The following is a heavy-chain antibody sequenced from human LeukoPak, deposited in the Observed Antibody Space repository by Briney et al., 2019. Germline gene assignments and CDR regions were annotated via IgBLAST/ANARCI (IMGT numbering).Heavy chain of an antibody. D-gene: IGHD3-10*01. CDR3: ARDKGLVVRGELLFDY. CDR2: ISSSGSTI. Sequence: GGSLRLSCAASGFTFSDYYMSWIRQAPGKGLGWVSYISSSGSTIYYADSVKGRFTISRDNAKNSLYLQMNSLRAEDTAVYYCARDKGLVVRGELLFDYWGQGTLVTVSS. CDR1: GFTFSDYY. J-gene: IGHJ4*02. V-gene: IGHV3-11*04.